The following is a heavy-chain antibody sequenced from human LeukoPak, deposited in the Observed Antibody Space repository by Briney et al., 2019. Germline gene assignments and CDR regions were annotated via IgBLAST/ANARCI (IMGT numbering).Heavy chain of an antibody. V-gene: IGHV1-2*02. CDR3: ARGRRFQWLLPFDY. CDR2: INPNSGGT. CDR1: GYTFTGYY. Sequence: GASVKVSCKTSGYTFTGYYMHWVRQAPGQGLEWMGWINPNSGGTNYAQKFQDRVTMTRDTSISTAYMELSRLRSDDTAVYYCARGRRFQWLLPFDYWGQGTLVTVSS. D-gene: IGHD6-19*01. J-gene: IGHJ4*02.